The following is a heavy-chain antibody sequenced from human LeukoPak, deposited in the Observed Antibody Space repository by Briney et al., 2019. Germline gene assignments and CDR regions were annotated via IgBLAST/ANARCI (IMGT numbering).Heavy chain of an antibody. J-gene: IGHJ3*02. CDR3: ARIRYYYDSSGPADDAFDI. Sequence: PSETLSLTCAVYGGSFSGYYWSWIRQPPGKGLEWIGEINHSGSTNYNPSLKSRVTISVDTSENQFSLKLSSVTAADTAVYYCARIRYYYDSSGPADDAFDIWGQGTMVTVSS. CDR1: GGSFSGYY. V-gene: IGHV4-34*01. D-gene: IGHD3-22*01. CDR2: INHSGST.